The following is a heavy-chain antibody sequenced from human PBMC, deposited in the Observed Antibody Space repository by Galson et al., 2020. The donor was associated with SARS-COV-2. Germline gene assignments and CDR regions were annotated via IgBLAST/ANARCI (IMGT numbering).Heavy chain of an antibody. CDR1: GFAFSTYA. Sequence: QLGESLKIYCAASGFAFSTYAMHWVRQAPGKGLEWVAVISSDGSSKFYADSVTGRFPFSRDNSKNTVYLQMNSLRPEDTAVYYCARENVPKYSGLGNFWGDAFDVWGQGTMVTVSS. D-gene: IGHD3-3*01. CDR2: ISSDGSSK. V-gene: IGHV3-30-3*01. J-gene: IGHJ3*01. CDR3: ARENVPKYSGLGNFWGDAFDV.